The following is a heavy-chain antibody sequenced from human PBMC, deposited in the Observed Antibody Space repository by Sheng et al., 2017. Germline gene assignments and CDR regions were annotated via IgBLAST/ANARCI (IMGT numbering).Heavy chain of an antibody. CDR3: ARDINYGDLAGAFDI. Sequence: VQLVESGGGLVKPGGSLRLSCAASGFTFSSYSMNWVRQAPGKGLEWVSSISSSSSYIYYADSVKGRFTISRDNAKNSLYLQMNSLRAEDTAVYYCARDINYGDLAGAFDIWGQRDNGHRLF. D-gene: IGHD4-17*01. CDR1: GFTFSSYS. CDR2: ISSSSSYI. V-gene: IGHV3-21*01. J-gene: IGHJ3*02.